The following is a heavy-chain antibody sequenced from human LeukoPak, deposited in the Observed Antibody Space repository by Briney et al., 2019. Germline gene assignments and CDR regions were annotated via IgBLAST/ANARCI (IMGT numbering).Heavy chain of an antibody. CDR2: ISAYNGNT. CDR3: ARDSGSIVVVPAAAHFDY. J-gene: IGHJ4*02. D-gene: IGHD2-2*01. CDR1: GYTFTSYG. V-gene: IGHV1-18*01. Sequence: ASVKVSCKASGYTFTSYGISWVRQAPGQWLEWMGWISAYNGNTNYAQKLQGRVTMTTDTSTSTAYMELRSLRSDDTAVYYCARDSGSIVVVPAAAHFDYWGQGTLVTVSS.